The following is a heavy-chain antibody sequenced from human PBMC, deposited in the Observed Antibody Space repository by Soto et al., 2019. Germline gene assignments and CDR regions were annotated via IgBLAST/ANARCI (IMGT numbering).Heavy chain of an antibody. CDR3: ARGGELQIGWFDP. V-gene: IGHV3-21*01. Sequence: GGSLRLSCAASGFTFSSYSMNWVRQAPGKGLEWVSSISSSSSYIYYADSVKGRFTISRDNAKNSLYLQMNSLRAEDTAVYYCARGGELQIGWFDPWGQGTLVTVSS. D-gene: IGHD1-7*01. CDR2: ISSSSSYI. J-gene: IGHJ5*02. CDR1: GFTFSSYS.